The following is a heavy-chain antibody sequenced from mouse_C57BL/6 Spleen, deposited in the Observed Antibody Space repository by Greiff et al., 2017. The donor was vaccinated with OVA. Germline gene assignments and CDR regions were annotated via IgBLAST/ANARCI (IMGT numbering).Heavy chain of an antibody. CDR1: GYAFTNYL. D-gene: IGHD1-1*01. CDR3: ARSRATVVARAMDY. CDR2: INPGSGGT. Sequence: QVQLKQSGAELVRPGTSVKVSCKASGYAFTNYLIEWVKQRPGQGLEWIGVINPGSGGTNYNEKFKGKATLTADKSSSTAYMQLSSLTSEDSAVYFGARSRATVVARAMDYWGQGTSVTVSS. V-gene: IGHV1-54*01. J-gene: IGHJ4*01.